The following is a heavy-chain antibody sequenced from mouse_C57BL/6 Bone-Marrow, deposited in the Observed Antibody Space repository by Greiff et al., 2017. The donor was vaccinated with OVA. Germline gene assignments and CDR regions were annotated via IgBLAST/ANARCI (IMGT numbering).Heavy chain of an antibody. CDR3: ARLLSYYAMDY. V-gene: IGHV1-64*01. CDR1: GYTFTSYW. J-gene: IGHJ4*01. D-gene: IGHD1-1*02. CDR2: IHPNSGST. Sequence: QVQLKQPGAELVKPGASVKLSCKASGYTFTSYWMHWVKQRPGQGLEWIGMIHPNSGSTNYNEKFKSKATLTVDKSSSTAYMQLSSLTSEDSAVYYCARLLSYYAMDYWGQGTSVTVSS.